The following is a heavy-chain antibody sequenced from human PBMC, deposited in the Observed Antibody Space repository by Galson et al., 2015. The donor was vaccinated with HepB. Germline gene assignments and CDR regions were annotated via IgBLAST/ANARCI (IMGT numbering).Heavy chain of an antibody. J-gene: IGHJ3*01. D-gene: IGHD2-15*01. CDR1: GDSVSSNSGA. CDR3: ASGSAFDV. Sequence: CAISGDSVSSNSGAWNWIRQSPSRGLEWLGRTYYRSRWYNDYAVSVKSRITINPDTSKNQFSLHLNSVTPEDTAVYYCASGSAFDVWGQGTMVTVSS. CDR2: TYYRSRWYN. V-gene: IGHV6-1*01.